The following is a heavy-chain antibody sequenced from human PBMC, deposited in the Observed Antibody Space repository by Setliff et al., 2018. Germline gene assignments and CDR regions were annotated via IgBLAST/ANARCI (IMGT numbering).Heavy chain of an antibody. CDR1: GGSISSGDYY. CDR3: ARGRYYGSGSHLFDP. V-gene: IGHV4-30-4*08. CDR2: IYSSGST. Sequence: SETLSLTCTVSGGSISSGDYYWSWIRQPPGKGLEWIGYIYSSGSTYYNPSLKSRVSISVDTSKNQFSLKLSSVTAADTAVYYCARGRYYGSGSHLFDPWGQGTLVTVSS. J-gene: IGHJ5*02. D-gene: IGHD3-10*01.